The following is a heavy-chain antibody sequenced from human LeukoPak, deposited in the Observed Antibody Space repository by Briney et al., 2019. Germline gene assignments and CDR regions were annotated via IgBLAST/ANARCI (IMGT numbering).Heavy chain of an antibody. CDR2: IKEDGSEK. CDR3: ARDSRLCRSSDCCGDAFDI. D-gene: IGHD2-21*02. Sequence: PGGSLRLSCGASGFTFRGYWMSWVRQAPGKGLEWVANIKEDGSEKYYVDSVKGRFTISRDNAKNSLSLQMNSLRAEDTAVYYCARDSRLCRSSDCCGDAFDIWGQGTMVTVSS. J-gene: IGHJ3*02. V-gene: IGHV3-7*01. CDR1: GFTFRGYW.